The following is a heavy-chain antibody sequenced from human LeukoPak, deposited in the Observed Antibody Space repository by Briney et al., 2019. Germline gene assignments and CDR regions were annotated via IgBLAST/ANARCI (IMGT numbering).Heavy chain of an antibody. CDR1: GFSFSGYW. V-gene: IGHV3-7*03. CDR2: VKSDGSEK. CDR3: AKDPYGTRYFDY. D-gene: IGHD2-2*01. J-gene: IGHJ4*02. Sequence: GGSLRLSCAASGFSFSGYWMTWVRQAPGKGLEWVANVKSDGSEKYYVDSVKGRFTISRDNAKNSLYLQMNSLRAEDTAVYYCAKDPYGTRYFDYWGQGTLVTVSS.